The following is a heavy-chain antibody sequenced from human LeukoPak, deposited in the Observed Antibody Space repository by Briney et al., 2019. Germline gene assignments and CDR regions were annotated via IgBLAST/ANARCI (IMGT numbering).Heavy chain of an antibody. CDR3: ASLSPTYDSSGYYYRGAFDI. Sequence: SETLSLTCTVSGGSISSSSYYWGWIRQPPGKGLEWIGSIYYSGSTYYNPSLKSRVTISVDTSKNQFSLKLSSVTAADTAVYYCASLSPTYDSSGYYYRGAFDIWGQGTMVTVSS. D-gene: IGHD3-22*01. V-gene: IGHV4-39*07. CDR1: GGSISSSSYY. J-gene: IGHJ3*02. CDR2: IYYSGST.